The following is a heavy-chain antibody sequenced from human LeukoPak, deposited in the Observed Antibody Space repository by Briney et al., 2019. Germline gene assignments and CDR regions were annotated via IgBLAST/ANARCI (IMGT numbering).Heavy chain of an antibody. Sequence: ASVKVSCKASGYTFTDYYIHWVRQAPGQGLEWMGWINPKSGGIEYAQKFRGRVTMTRDTSITTVYMELSSLRSDDTAVLYCARDYLHAFDIWGQGTMVTVSS. V-gene: IGHV1-2*02. CDR3: ARDYLHAFDI. CDR2: INPKSGGI. J-gene: IGHJ3*02. CDR1: GYTFTDYY.